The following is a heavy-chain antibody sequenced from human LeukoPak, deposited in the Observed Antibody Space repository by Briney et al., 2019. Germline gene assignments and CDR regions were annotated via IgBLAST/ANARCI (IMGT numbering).Heavy chain of an antibody. CDR2: INPNSGGT. J-gene: IGHJ4*02. CDR1: GYTFTDSY. Sequence: ASVKVSCKASGYTFTDSYMHWVRQAPGQGLEWMGWINPNSGGTNYAQKFQGRVTMTRDTSITTAYMDLSRLRSDDTAVYYCARGEVPPHYFDYWGQGTLVTVSS. CDR3: ARGEVPPHYFDY. V-gene: IGHV1-2*02.